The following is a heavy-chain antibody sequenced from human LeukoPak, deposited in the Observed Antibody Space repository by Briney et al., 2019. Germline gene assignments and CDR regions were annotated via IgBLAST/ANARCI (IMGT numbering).Heavy chain of an antibody. D-gene: IGHD3-9*01. J-gene: IGHJ4*02. CDR3: AKRGVTGYKEAFDY. V-gene: IGHV3-30-3*02. CDR2: ISFDGNNE. Sequence: GRPLRLSCAASGFTFSSYAMHWVRQAPGKGLEWVAVISFDGNNEYYADSVKGRFTISRDNSKNTVYVQMNSLRAEDTAVYYCAKRGVTGYKEAFDYWGQGTLVTVSS. CDR1: GFTFSSYA.